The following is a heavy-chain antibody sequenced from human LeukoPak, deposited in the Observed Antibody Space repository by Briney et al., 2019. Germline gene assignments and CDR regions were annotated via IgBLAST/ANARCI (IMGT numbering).Heavy chain of an antibody. Sequence: SETLSLTCTVSGGSISRSYWSWVRQPPGKGLEWIGRIYTSGSTNYNPSLKSRVTMSVDTSKNQFSLKLSSVTAADTALYYCARDRLTYYGSGRSGMDVWGQGTTVTVSS. V-gene: IGHV4-4*07. CDR3: ARDRLTYYGSGRSGMDV. D-gene: IGHD3-10*01. CDR1: GGSISRSY. J-gene: IGHJ6*02. CDR2: IYTSGST.